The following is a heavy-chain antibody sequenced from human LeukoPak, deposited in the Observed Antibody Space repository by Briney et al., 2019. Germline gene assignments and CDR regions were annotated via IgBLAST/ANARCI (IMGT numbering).Heavy chain of an antibody. D-gene: IGHD3-22*01. V-gene: IGHV3-9*01. CDR2: ITWNRDNI. J-gene: IGHJ6*02. CDR1: GFTFDDYA. Sequence: GGSLRLSCAASGFTFDDYAMHWVRQAPGKGLEWVSGITWNRDNIGYGDSVKGRFTISRDNVKNVLYLQMTSLRPEDTALYYCAKDLSSAITSALILDVWGQGTTVIVSS. CDR3: AKDLSSAITSALILDV.